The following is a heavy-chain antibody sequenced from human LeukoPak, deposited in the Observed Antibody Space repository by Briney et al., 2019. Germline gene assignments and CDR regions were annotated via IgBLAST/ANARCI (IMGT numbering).Heavy chain of an antibody. CDR3: AREPTSYDFWSGSYYYYYYGMDV. V-gene: IGHV1-18*01. CDR1: GYTFTSYG. CDR2: ISAYNGNT. Sequence: ASVKVSCKASGYTFTSYGISWVRQAPGQGLEWMGWISAYNGNTNYAQKLQGRVTMTTDTSTSTAYMEPRSLRSDDTAVYYCAREPTSYDFWSGSYYYYYYGMDVWGQGTTVTVSS. J-gene: IGHJ6*02. D-gene: IGHD3-3*01.